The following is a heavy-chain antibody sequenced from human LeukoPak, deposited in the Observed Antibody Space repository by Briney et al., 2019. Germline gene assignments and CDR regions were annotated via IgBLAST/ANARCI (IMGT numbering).Heavy chain of an antibody. CDR1: GFTFSSYA. Sequence: GGSLRLSCAASGFTFSSYAMSWVRQAPGKGLEWVSAISGSGGSTYYADSVKGRFTISRDNSKNTLYLQMNSLRAEDTAVYYCAGDHQNFWSGYINEYYFDYWGQGTLVTVSS. CDR2: ISGSGGST. J-gene: IGHJ4*02. D-gene: IGHD3-3*01. CDR3: AGDHQNFWSGYINEYYFDY. V-gene: IGHV3-23*01.